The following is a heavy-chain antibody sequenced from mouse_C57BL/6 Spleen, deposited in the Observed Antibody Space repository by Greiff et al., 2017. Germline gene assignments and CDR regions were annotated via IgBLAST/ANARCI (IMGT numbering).Heavy chain of an antibody. Sequence: QVQLQQPGAELVRPGSSVKLSCKASGYTFTSYWMHWVKQRPIQGLEWIGNIDPSDSETHYNQKFKDKATLTVDKSSSTAYMQLSSLTSEDSAVYYGAREGDGYYPFAYWGQGTLVTVSA. CDR2: IDPSDSET. CDR3: AREGDGYYPFAY. J-gene: IGHJ3*01. CDR1: GYTFTSYW. D-gene: IGHD2-3*01. V-gene: IGHV1-52*01.